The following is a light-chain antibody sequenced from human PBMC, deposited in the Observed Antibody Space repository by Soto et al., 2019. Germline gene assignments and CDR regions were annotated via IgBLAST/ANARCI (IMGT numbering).Light chain of an antibody. Sequence: EIVVTQSPATLSLSPGERATLSCRASQSVSTYVAWFQHKLGQAPRLLIYDASYRAIGVPARFSGGGSGTDFTLTISSLQSEDFAVYYCQQYNNWPRTVGQGTKVDI. CDR1: QSVSTY. CDR2: DAS. CDR3: QQYNNWPRT. J-gene: IGKJ1*01. V-gene: IGKV3-11*01.